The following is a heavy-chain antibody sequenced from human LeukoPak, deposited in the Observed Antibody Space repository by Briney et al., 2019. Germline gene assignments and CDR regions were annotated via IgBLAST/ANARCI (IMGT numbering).Heavy chain of an antibody. Sequence: GGSLRLSCAASGFPFSSYGMHWVRQAPGKGLEWVANIKQDGSEKYYVDSVKGRFIISRDNAKNSLYLQMNSLRAEDTAVYYCASSVLYYYDSSGYFDYWGQGTLVTVSS. CDR3: ASSVLYYYDSSGYFDY. D-gene: IGHD3-22*01. CDR1: GFPFSSYG. V-gene: IGHV3-7*01. CDR2: IKQDGSEK. J-gene: IGHJ4*02.